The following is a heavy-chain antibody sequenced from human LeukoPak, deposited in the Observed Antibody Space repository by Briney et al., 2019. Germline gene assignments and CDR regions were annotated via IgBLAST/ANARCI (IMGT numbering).Heavy chain of an antibody. CDR3: ARVAGSYAAPDY. D-gene: IGHD3-16*01. V-gene: IGHV3-74*01. J-gene: IGHJ4*02. Sequence: GGSLRHSCAASGFTFSSYWIHWVRQAPGKGLVWVSRINSDGSSTTYADSVKGRFTISRDNAKNTLYLQMNSLRAEDTAVYYCARVAGSYAAPDYWGQGTLVTVSS. CDR2: INSDGSST. CDR1: GFTFSSYW.